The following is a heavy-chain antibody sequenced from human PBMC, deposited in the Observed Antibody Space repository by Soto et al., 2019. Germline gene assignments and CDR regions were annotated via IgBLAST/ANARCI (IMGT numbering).Heavy chain of an antibody. D-gene: IGHD3-10*02. CDR1: GYPFTSYG. CDR3: ASVLAVGPVDY. V-gene: IGHV1-18*01. CDR2: ISAYNGNT. Sequence: QVELVQSGAEVKKPGASVKVSCKASGYPFTSYGISWVRQAPGQGLEWMGWISAYNGNTKYAQKLQGRVTMTTDTSTSTAYMERRSLRSDDTAVYYCASVLAVGPVDYWGQGSLVTVSS. J-gene: IGHJ4*02.